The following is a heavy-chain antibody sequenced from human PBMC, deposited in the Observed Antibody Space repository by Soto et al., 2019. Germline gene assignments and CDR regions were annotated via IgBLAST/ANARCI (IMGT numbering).Heavy chain of an antibody. V-gene: IGHV1-18*01. Sequence: ASVKVSCKASGYTFTSYGISWVRQAPGQGLEWMGWISAYNGNTNYAQKLQGRVTMTTDTSTSTAYMELRSLRSDDTAVYYCARGMYYDILTGGHQYYYYGMDVWGQGSTVTVSS. J-gene: IGHJ6*02. CDR1: GYTFTSYG. CDR2: ISAYNGNT. D-gene: IGHD3-9*01. CDR3: ARGMYYDILTGGHQYYYYGMDV.